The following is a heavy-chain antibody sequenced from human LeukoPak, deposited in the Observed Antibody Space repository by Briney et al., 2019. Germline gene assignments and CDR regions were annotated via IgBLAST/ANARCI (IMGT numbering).Heavy chain of an antibody. D-gene: IGHD3-22*01. CDR3: ARGGRGYYDSSGYPFDY. CDR1: GGTFSNYA. CDR2: IIPIFGTA. J-gene: IGHJ4*02. Sequence: GASVKVSCKASGGTFSNYAISWVRQAPGQGLEWMGGIIPIFGTANYAQKFQGRVTITADESTSTAYMELSSLRSEDTAVYYCARGGRGYYDSSGYPFDYWGQGTLVTVSS. V-gene: IGHV1-69*13.